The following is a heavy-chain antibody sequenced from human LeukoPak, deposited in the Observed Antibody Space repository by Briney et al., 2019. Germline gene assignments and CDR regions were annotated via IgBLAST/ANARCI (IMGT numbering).Heavy chain of an antibody. Sequence: SETLSLTRTVSGGSISSYYWSWIRQPPGKGLEWIGYIYYSGSTNYNPSLKSRVTISVDTSKNQFSLKLSSVTAADTAVYYCAGDYGGNVDYWGQGTLVTVSS. CDR3: AGDYGGNVDY. V-gene: IGHV4-59*01. J-gene: IGHJ4*02. D-gene: IGHD4-23*01. CDR2: IYYSGST. CDR1: GGSISSYY.